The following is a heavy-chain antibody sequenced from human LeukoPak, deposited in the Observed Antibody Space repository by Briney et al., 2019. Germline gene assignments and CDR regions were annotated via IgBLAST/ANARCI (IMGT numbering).Heavy chain of an antibody. CDR1: GFTFSNAW. Sequence: GGSLRLSCAASGFTFSNAWMSWVRQAPGKGLEWVGRIKSKTDGGTTDYAAPVKGRFTISRDDSKNTLYLQMNSLKTEDTAVYYCTTSYYYDSSGIYYYMDVWGKGTTVTISS. CDR2: IKSKTDGGTT. D-gene: IGHD3-22*01. V-gene: IGHV3-15*01. J-gene: IGHJ6*03. CDR3: TTSYYYDSSGIYYYMDV.